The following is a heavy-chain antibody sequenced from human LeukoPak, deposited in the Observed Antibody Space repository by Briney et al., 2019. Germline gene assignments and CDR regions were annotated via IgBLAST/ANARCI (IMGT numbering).Heavy chain of an antibody. Sequence: GGSLRLSCAASGFTFSSYSMNWVRQAPGKGLEWVSSISSSSSYIYYADSVKGRFTISRDNAKNSLYLQMNSLRAEDTAVYYCAKKGGSGSYLHWGQGTLVIVSS. V-gene: IGHV3-21*01. CDR2: ISSSSSYI. CDR3: AKKGGSGSYLH. D-gene: IGHD3-10*01. CDR1: GFTFSSYS. J-gene: IGHJ4*02.